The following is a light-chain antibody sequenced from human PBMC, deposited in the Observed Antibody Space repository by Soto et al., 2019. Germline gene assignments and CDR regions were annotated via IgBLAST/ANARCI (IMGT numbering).Light chain of an antibody. CDR3: QQSYSTLT. CDR1: QSISSY. J-gene: IGKJ3*01. CDR2: AAS. V-gene: IGKV1-39*01. Sequence: DSQMTQSPSSLSASVGDRVTITCRASQSISSYLNWYQQKPGKAAKLLIYAASSLQSGVPSRFSGSGSGTDFSLTISSLQPEDFATYYCQQSYSTLTFGPGTKVDIK.